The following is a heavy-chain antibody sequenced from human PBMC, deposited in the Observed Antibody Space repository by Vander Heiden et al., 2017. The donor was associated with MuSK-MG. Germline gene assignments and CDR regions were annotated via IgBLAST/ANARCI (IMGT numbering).Heavy chain of an antibody. CDR1: GFPFRRYA. V-gene: IGHV3-30*04. CDR2: ISYDGSNK. CDR3: ARASRYCSGGSCYLFDY. J-gene: IGHJ4*02. Sequence: QVQLVESGGGVVQPGRSLRLSCAASGFPFRRYAMHWVRQAPGKGLEWVAVISYDGSNKYYADSVKGRFTISRDNSKNTLYLQMNSLRAEDTAVYYCARASRYCSGGSCYLFDYWGQGTLVTVSS. D-gene: IGHD2-15*01.